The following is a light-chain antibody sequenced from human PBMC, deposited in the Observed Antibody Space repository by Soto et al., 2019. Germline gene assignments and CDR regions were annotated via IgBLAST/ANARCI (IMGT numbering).Light chain of an antibody. J-gene: IGKJ1*01. V-gene: IGKV3-15*01. CDR2: GAS. Sequence: EIVMTQSPATLPVSPGEGGTLSCRASQSISGNLAWYQQKPGQAPRLLIYGASTRATGIPARFSGSGSGTEFTLTISSLESDDSAVYYCQQYENWPRTFGQGTKVDVK. CDR1: QSISGN. CDR3: QQYENWPRT.